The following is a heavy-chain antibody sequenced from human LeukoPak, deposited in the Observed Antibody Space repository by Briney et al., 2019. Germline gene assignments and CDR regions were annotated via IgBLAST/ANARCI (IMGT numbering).Heavy chain of an antibody. V-gene: IGHV3-7*01. J-gene: IGHJ5*01. Sequence: PGGSLRLSCAASGIILSSYWMSWVRQAPGKGLEWVANIKQDGSEKWYVDSVKGRSTISRDNAKNSLYLQMNSLRVEDTAVYYCAREFRSGYNSRWFDYWGQGTLVTVSS. CDR1: GIILSSYW. D-gene: IGHD6-19*01. CDR3: AREFRSGYNSRWFDY. CDR2: IKQDGSEK.